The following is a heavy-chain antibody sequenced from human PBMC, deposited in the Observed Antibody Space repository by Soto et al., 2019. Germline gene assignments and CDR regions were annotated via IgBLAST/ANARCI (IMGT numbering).Heavy chain of an antibody. D-gene: IGHD3-16*01. Sequence: GGPVKVSCKASGYIFVNYGIAWVRQAPGQGLEWMGWISPYTGNTHSATKVQGRLTMTTETSTSTAYMDLGSLTSDDTAVYYCVMVDNYVTPTPQDGWGQGNTVTVSS. CDR2: ISPYTGNT. V-gene: IGHV1-18*01. CDR1: GYIFVNYG. J-gene: IGHJ6*02. CDR3: VMVDNYVTPTPQDG.